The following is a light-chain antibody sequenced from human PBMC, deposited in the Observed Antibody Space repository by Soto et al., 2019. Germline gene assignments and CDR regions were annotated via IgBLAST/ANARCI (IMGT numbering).Light chain of an antibody. Sequence: EIVITESPATLSVSPGERATLSCRASQSVSSNLAWYQEKPCQDPRLLNDGASTSATVIPPRFSGSGSGTDCTLTISTLQSEDCALDYCEQYSNWPPWTFGQGTKVEIK. CDR1: QSVSSN. CDR3: EQYSNWPPWT. V-gene: IGKV3-15*01. CDR2: GAS. J-gene: IGKJ1*01.